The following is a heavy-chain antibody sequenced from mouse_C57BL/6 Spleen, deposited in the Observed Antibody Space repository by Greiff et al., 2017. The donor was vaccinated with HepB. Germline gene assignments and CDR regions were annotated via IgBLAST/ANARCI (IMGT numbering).Heavy chain of an antibody. Sequence: QVQLQQPGAELVKPGASVKLSCKASGYTFTSYWMHWVKQRPGQGLEWIGMIHPNSGSTNYNEKFKSKATLTVDKSSSTAYMQLSSLTSEDSAVYYCARRGWDEGGFAYWGQGTLVTVSA. CDR3: ARRGWDEGGFAY. D-gene: IGHD4-1*01. CDR1: GYTFTSYW. J-gene: IGHJ3*01. V-gene: IGHV1-64*01. CDR2: IHPNSGST.